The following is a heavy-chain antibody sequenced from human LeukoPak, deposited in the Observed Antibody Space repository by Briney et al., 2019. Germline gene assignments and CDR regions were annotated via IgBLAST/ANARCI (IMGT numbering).Heavy chain of an antibody. V-gene: IGHV3-7*03. CDR2: IKLDGREK. Sequence: GGSLRLSCVASGFTFGKYWMSWVRQAPGKGLEWVANIKLDGREKNYVDSVKGRFTISRDNTKNSLYLQMNSLRAEDTAVFYCARDQYDTWSRRGNFDSWGQGTLVIVTS. CDR1: GFTFGKYW. D-gene: IGHD3-3*01. J-gene: IGHJ4*02. CDR3: ARDQYDTWSRRGNFDS.